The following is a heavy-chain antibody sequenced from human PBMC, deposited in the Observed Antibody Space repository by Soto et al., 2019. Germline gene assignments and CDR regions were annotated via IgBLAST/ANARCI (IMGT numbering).Heavy chain of an antibody. Sequence: QVQLVESGGGVVQPGRSLRLSCAASGFTFSSYGMHWVRQAPGKGLEWVAVISYDGSNNYYADSVKGRFTISRDNSKNTLYLQMNSRRAEDTAVYYCAKDTLRQTVTTLDYWGQGTLVTVSS. D-gene: IGHD4-17*01. CDR1: GFTFSSYG. J-gene: IGHJ4*02. CDR3: AKDTLRQTVTTLDY. CDR2: ISYDGSNN. V-gene: IGHV3-30*18.